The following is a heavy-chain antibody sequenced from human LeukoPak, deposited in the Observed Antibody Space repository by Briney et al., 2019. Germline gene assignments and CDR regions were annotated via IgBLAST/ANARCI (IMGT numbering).Heavy chain of an antibody. J-gene: IGHJ6*02. Sequence: TLSLTCAVSGASISSGGYYRSWIRQHPGKGLEWIGYIYYSGSTYYNPSLKSRVTISVDMSKNQFSLKLSSVTAADTAVYYCAKEYLDISGWYGGNFYYYGMDVWGQGTPVTVSS. D-gene: IGHD6-19*01. CDR2: IYYSGST. V-gene: IGHV4-31*11. CDR1: GASISSGGYY. CDR3: AKEYLDISGWYGGNFYYYGMDV.